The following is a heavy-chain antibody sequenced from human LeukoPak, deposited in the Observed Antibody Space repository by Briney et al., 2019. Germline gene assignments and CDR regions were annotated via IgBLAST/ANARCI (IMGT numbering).Heavy chain of an antibody. D-gene: IGHD1-26*01. CDR3: ATVPYGYSGSYFFN. CDR2: FDPEDGET. CDR1: GYTLTELS. J-gene: IGHJ4*02. V-gene: IGHV1-24*01. Sequence: ASVKVSCKVSGYTLTELSTHWVRQAPGKGLEWMGGFDPEDGETIYAQKFQGRVTMTEDTSTDTAYMELSSLRSEDTAVYYCATVPYGYSGSYFFNWGQGTLVTVSS.